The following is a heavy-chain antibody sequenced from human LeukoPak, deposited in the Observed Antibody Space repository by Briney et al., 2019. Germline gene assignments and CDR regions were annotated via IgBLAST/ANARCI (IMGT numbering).Heavy chain of an antibody. J-gene: IGHJ4*02. Sequence: PSETLSLTCTVSGYSISSGYYWGWIRQPPGKGLEWIRSIYHSGSTYYNPSLKSRVTISVDTSKNQFSLKLSSVTAADTAVYYCARDRQQWLVQLDYWGQGTLVTVSS. D-gene: IGHD6-19*01. CDR2: IYHSGST. V-gene: IGHV4-38-2*02. CDR3: ARDRQQWLVQLDY. CDR1: GYSISSGYY.